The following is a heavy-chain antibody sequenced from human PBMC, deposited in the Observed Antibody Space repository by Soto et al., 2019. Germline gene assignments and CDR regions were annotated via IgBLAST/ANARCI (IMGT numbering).Heavy chain of an antibody. J-gene: IGHJ4*02. D-gene: IGHD2-2*01. CDR3: AKDLPHADIVVVPAANY. CDR1: GFTFSSYA. V-gene: IGHV3-23*01. CDR2: ISGSGGST. Sequence: GGSLRLSCAASGFTFSSYAMSWVRLAPGKGLEWVSAISGSGGSTYCADSVKGRFTISRDNSENTLYLQMNSLRAEDTAVYYCAKDLPHADIVVVPAANYWGQGTLVTVSS.